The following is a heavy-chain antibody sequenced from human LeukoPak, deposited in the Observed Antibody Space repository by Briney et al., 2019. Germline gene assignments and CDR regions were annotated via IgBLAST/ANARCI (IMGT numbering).Heavy chain of an antibody. J-gene: IGHJ4*02. D-gene: IGHD3-16*01. Sequence: VASVTVSCKASGGTFSSYAISWVRQAPGQGLEWMGGIIPIFGTANYAQKFQGRVTITADESTSTAYMELSSLRSEDTAVYYCAREFGAGSDYWGQGTLVTVSS. V-gene: IGHV1-69*13. CDR2: IIPIFGTA. CDR1: GGTFSSYA. CDR3: AREFGAGSDY.